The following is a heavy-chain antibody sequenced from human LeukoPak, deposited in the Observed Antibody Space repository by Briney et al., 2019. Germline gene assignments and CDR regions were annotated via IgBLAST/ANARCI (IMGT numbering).Heavy chain of an antibody. CDR2: NSGSGGST. Sequence: GGSLRLSCAASGFTFSSYAMSWVRQAPGKGLEWVSANSGSGGSTYYADSVKGRFTISRDNSKNTLYLQMNSLRAEDTAVYYCAKVSVAGIILGYWGQGTLVTVSS. CDR1: GFTFSSYA. V-gene: IGHV3-23*01. D-gene: IGHD6-19*01. CDR3: AKVSVAGIILGY. J-gene: IGHJ4*02.